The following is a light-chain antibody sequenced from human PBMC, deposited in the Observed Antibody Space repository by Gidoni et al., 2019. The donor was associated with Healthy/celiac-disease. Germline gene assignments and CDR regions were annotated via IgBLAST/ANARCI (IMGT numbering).Light chain of an antibody. CDR2: QDS. Sequence: DELTQPPSVSMSPGQTASITCSGDRLGDKYACWYQQKPGQSPVLVIYQDSKRPSGIPERFSGSNSGNTATLTISGTQAMDEADYYCQAWDSSTAVFGGGTKLTVL. CDR1: RLGDKY. J-gene: IGLJ2*01. CDR3: QAWDSSTAV. V-gene: IGLV3-1*01.